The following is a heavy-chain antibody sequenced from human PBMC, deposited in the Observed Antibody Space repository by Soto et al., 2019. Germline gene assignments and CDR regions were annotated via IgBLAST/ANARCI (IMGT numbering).Heavy chain of an antibody. D-gene: IGHD1-1*01. CDR3: AKGWDVQYFDE. CDR1: GAAILSSY. Sequence: HVQLRASGPALVKPSETLSLSCSVSGAAILSSYCSWVRQPAGKGLEWIGHIFSSGRTTYQPSFKSRLTMSIDPSRDLFSLNMSSVTAADTAVYYCAKGWDVQYFDEWGQGPLVTVSS. J-gene: IGHJ4*02. V-gene: IGHV4-4*07. CDR2: IFSSGRT.